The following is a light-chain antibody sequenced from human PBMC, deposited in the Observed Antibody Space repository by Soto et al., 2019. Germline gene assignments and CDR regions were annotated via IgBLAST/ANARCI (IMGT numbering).Light chain of an antibody. CDR2: EVS. CDR1: SSDVGGYNY. CDR3: SSYAGSNTPVL. J-gene: IGLJ2*01. V-gene: IGLV2-8*01. Sequence: QSALTQPPSASGSPGQSVTISCTGTSSDVGGYNYVSWYQQHPGKAPKLMIYEVSKRPSGVPDRFSGSKSGNTASLTVSGLQAEDEADYYCSSYAGSNTPVLFGGGTKLTAL.